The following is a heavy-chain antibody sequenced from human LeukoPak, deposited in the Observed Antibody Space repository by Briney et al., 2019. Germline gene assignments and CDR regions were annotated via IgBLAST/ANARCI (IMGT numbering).Heavy chain of an antibody. CDR1: GYTFTSYY. J-gene: IGHJ4*02. V-gene: IGHV1-46*01. CDR2: INPSGGST. Sequence: ASVNVSCKASGYTFTSYYVHWVRQAPGQGLEWMGIINPSGGSTSYAQKFQGRVTMTRDMSTSTVYMELSSLRSDDTAVYYCAREGDCSSTSCPFDYWGQGTLVTVSS. D-gene: IGHD2-2*01. CDR3: AREGDCSSTSCPFDY.